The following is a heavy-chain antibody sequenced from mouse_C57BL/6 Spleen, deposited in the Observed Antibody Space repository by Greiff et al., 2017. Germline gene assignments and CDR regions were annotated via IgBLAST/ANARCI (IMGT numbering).Heavy chain of an antibody. V-gene: IGHV1-55*01. J-gene: IGHJ2*01. CDR3: ARSKGVLPSYFDY. D-gene: IGHD2-5*01. Sequence: QVQLQQPGAELVKPGASVKMSCKASGYTFTSYWITWVKQRPGQGLEWIGDIYPGSGSTNYNEKFKSKATLTVDTSSSTAYMHLSSLTSEDSAVYYCARSKGVLPSYFDYWGQGTTLTVSS. CDR1: GYTFTSYW. CDR2: IYPGSGST.